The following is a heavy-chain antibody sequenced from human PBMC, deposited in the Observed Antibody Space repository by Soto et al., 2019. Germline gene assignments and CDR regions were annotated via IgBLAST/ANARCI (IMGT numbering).Heavy chain of an antibody. CDR3: AREPEGYYDSSGYFDY. D-gene: IGHD3-22*01. V-gene: IGHV4-59*01. J-gene: IGHJ4*02. CDR1: GGSISSYY. CDR2: IYYSGST. Sequence: SETLSLTCTVSGGSISSYYWSWIRQPPGKGLEWIGYIYYSGSTNYNPSLKSRVTISVDTSKNQFSLKLSSVTAADTAVYYCAREPEGYYDSSGYFDYWGQGXLVTVYS.